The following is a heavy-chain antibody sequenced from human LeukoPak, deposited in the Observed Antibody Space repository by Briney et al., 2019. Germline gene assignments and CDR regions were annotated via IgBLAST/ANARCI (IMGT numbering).Heavy chain of an antibody. V-gene: IGHV3-13*01. CDR1: GFTFSSYD. J-gene: IGHJ4*02. CDR2: IGTAGDT. CDR3: ARGASTRNFDY. Sequence: GWSLRLFCAASGFTFSSYDMHWVRQATGKGLEWVSAIGTAGDTYYPGSVKGRFTISRENAKNSLYLQMNSLRAGDTAVYYCARGASTRNFDYWGQGTLVTVSS.